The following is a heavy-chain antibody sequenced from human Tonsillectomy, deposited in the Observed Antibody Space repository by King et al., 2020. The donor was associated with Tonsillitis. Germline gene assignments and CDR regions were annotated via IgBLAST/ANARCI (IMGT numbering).Heavy chain of an antibody. V-gene: IGHV3-53*01. J-gene: IGHJ4*02. CDR3: ARVNLGRGFDY. CDR2: ILSGGNT. CDR1: GFSVSSDY. Sequence: EVQLVESGGGLIQPGGSLRLSGAASGFSVSSDYVSWVRQAQGKRLEWVSVILSGGNTYNADSVKGRLTISRDGSRNTVDLQMSSLGGEDTAIYYCARVNLGRGFDYWGQGTLVTVSS. D-gene: IGHD3/OR15-3a*01.